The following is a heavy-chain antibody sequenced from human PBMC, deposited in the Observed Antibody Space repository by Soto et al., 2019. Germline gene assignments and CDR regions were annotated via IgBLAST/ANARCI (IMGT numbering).Heavy chain of an antibody. D-gene: IGHD6-13*01. V-gene: IGHV3-23*01. CDR3: AKRAAGTRVGGTYFDY. J-gene: IGHJ4*02. CDR2: ISGSGGST. CDR1: GFTFSRYA. Sequence: PGGSLRLSCVASGFTFSRYAMSWVRQAPGKGQEWVSAISGSGGSTYYADSVKGRFTISRDDSKNTLYLQMNSLRAEDTAVYYCAKRAAGTRVGGTYFDYWGQATLVTVSS.